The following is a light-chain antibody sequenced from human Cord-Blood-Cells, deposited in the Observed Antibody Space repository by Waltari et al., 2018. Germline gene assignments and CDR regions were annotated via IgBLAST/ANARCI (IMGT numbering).Light chain of an antibody. V-gene: IGKV1-9*01. CDR2: AAS. J-gene: IGKJ1*01. CDR1: PVISRY. Sequence: DIPLTQSPSFLSASVGDRVTITCRASPVISRYLAWYQQKPGKAPKLLLYAASTLQSGVPSRFSGSGSGTEFTLTISSLQPEDFATYYCQQLNSYPWTFGQGTKVEIK. CDR3: QQLNSYPWT.